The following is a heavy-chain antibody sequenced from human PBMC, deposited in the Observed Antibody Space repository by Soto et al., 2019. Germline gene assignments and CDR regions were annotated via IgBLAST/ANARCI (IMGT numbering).Heavy chain of an antibody. CDR3: VRDQHVAGRYYYYYGMDV. CDR2: ISSSRSYT. CDR1: GFTFSDYY. D-gene: IGHD6-19*01. Sequence: GGSLRLSCAASGFTFSDYYMNWIRQAPGKGLEWVSSISSSRSYTNYADSVRGRFTISRDNAKNSLYLQMNSLRAEDTAVYYCVRDQHVAGRYYYYYGMDVWGQGTTVTVSS. J-gene: IGHJ6*02. V-gene: IGHV3-11*06.